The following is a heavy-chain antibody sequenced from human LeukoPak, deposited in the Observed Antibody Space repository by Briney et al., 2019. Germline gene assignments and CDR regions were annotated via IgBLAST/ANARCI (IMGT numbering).Heavy chain of an antibody. V-gene: IGHV3-23*01. Sequence: AGGSLRLSCAASGFTFSGYDMSWVRQAPGKGLEWVSVIGGSGDSTNYADSVKGRFTISRDNSKNMMYLQMTSLRDEDTAVYYCARGHGDSVWDYSEYWGQGTLVTVSS. CDR1: GFTFSGYD. D-gene: IGHD4-17*01. J-gene: IGHJ4*02. CDR2: IGGSGDST. CDR3: ARGHGDSVWDYSEY.